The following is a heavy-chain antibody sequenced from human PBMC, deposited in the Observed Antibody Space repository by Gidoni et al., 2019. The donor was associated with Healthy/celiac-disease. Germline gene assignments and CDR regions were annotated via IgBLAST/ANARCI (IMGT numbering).Heavy chain of an antibody. J-gene: IGHJ4*02. D-gene: IGHD3-22*01. CDR3: AKLAYYYDSSGYYDLYYFDY. CDR2: ISGSGGST. Sequence: EVQLLESGGGLVQPGGSLRLSCAASGFTFSSYAMSWVRQAPGKGLEWVSAISGSGGSTYYADSVKGRFTISRDNSKNTLYLQMNSLRAEDTAVYYCAKLAYYYDSSGYYDLYYFDYWGQGTLVTVSS. V-gene: IGHV3-23*01. CDR1: GFTFSSYA.